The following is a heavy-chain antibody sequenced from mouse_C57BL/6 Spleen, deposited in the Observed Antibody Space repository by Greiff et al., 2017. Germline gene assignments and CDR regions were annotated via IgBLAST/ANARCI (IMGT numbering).Heavy chain of an antibody. D-gene: IGHD1-1*01. J-gene: IGHJ4*01. V-gene: IGHV1-82*01. CDR2: IYPGDGDT. CDR1: GYAFSSSW. Sequence: VKLMESGPELVKPGASVTISCKASGYAFSSSWMNWVKQRPGQGLEWIGRIYPGDGDTNYNGKFKGKATLTADKSSSTAYMPLSSLSSEDSAVYCCTTHYYSSCYVAIDYRGQGTTVTVAT. CDR3: TTHYYSSCYVAIDY.